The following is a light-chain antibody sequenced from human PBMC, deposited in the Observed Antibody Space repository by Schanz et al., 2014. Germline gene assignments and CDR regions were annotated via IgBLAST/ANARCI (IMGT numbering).Light chain of an antibody. J-gene: IGLJ3*02. CDR1: SSDVGAYNL. Sequence: QSALTQPASVSGSPGQSITISCTGTSSDVGAYNLVSWFQQHPGKVPKLVIYDVSNRPSGISNRFSGSKSVNTASLTISGLQDEHEADYYCTSYTGSGTLWVFGGGTKLTVL. V-gene: IGLV2-14*03. CDR2: DVS. CDR3: TSYTGSGTLWV.